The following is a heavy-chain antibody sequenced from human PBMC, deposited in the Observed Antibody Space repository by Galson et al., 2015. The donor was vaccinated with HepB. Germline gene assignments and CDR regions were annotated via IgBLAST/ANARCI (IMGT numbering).Heavy chain of an antibody. D-gene: IGHD2-15*01. CDR3: VNSGYCSGGSCYSSGWFDP. J-gene: IGHJ5*02. CDR1: GFTFRSYA. V-gene: IGHV3-64D*06. CDR2: ISSNGGST. Sequence: PLRLSCAASGFTFRSYAMHWVRQAPGKGLEYVSAISSNGGSTYYADSVKGRFTISRDNSKNTLYLQMSSLRAEDTAVYYCVNSGYCSGGSCYSSGWFDPWGQGTLVTVSS.